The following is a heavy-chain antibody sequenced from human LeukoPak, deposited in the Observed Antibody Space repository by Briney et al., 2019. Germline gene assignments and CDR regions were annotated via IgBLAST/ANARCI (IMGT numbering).Heavy chain of an antibody. CDR1: GFTFSNYA. J-gene: IGHJ4*02. D-gene: IGHD2-2*01. V-gene: IGHV3-23*01. Sequence: GGSLRLSCAASGFTFSNYAMSWVRQASGKGLEWVSVISGSGGSTYYADSVKGRVTISRDNSKNTLYLQMNSLRAEDTAVYYCAKQYLPRGTMPDFDYWGQGTLVTVSS. CDR3: AKQYLPRGTMPDFDY. CDR2: ISGSGGST.